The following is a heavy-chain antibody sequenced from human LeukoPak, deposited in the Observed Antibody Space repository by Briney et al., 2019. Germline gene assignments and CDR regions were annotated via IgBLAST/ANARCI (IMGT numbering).Heavy chain of an antibody. Sequence: SETLSLTCTVSGGSISSLYWGWIRQPAGKGLEWIGRFYTSGSTNYNPSLKSRVTMSVDTSKNQFSLELSSVTAADTAIYYCARVRVGSKWSYGSFDSWGQGALVTVSS. D-gene: IGHD3-10*01. J-gene: IGHJ4*02. V-gene: IGHV4-4*07. CDR1: GGSISSLY. CDR2: FYTSGST. CDR3: ARVRVGSKWSYGSFDS.